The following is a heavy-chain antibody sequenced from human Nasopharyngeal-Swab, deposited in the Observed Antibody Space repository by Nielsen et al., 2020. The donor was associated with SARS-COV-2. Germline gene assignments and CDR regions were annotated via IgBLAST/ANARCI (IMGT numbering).Heavy chain of an antibody. Sequence: GESLKISCAASGFTFSDYNMNWVRQAPGKGLEWVSSISNSSRYIYQADSVKGRFTISRDNAKNSLYLQMNSLRAEDTAVYYCARAGGVSSAEYFQHWGKCTLVTVSS. CDR2: ISNSSRYI. D-gene: IGHD1-26*01. J-gene: IGHJ1*01. V-gene: IGHV3-21*01. CDR3: ARAGGVSSAEYFQH. CDR1: GFTFSDYN.